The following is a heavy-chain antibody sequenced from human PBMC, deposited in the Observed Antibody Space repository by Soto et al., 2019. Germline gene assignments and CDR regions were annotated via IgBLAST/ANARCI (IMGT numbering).Heavy chain of an antibody. CDR2: ISGSGGST. D-gene: IGHD1-26*01. J-gene: IGHJ4*02. V-gene: IGHV3-23*01. CDR3: ARRGSGSYSDY. CDR1: GFTFSSYA. Sequence: EVQLLESGGGLVQPGGSLRLSCAASGFTFSSYAMRWVRQAPGKGLEWVSAISGSGGSTYYADSVKGRFTISRDNSKNTLYLPMNSLRAEDAAVYYCARRGSGSYSDYWGQGTLVTVSS.